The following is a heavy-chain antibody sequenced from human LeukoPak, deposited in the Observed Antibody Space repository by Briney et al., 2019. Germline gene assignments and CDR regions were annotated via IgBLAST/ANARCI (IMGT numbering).Heavy chain of an antibody. D-gene: IGHD5-18*01. CDR2: INPSGST. J-gene: IGHJ4*02. Sequence: PSETLSLTCAVYGGSFSGYYWSWIRQPPGKGLEWIGEINPSGSTNYNPSLKSRVTISVDTSKNQFSLKLSSVTAADTAVYYCATSPFYSYDYWGQGTLVTVSS. V-gene: IGHV4-34*01. CDR1: GGSFSGYY. CDR3: ATSPFYSYDY.